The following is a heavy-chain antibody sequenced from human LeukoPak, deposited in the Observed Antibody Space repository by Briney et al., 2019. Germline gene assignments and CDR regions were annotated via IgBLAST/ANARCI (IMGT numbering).Heavy chain of an antibody. Sequence: GASVKVSCKASGGTFSSYAISWVRQAPGQGLEWMGGIIPIFGTANYAQKFQGRVTITTDESTSTAYMELSSLRSEDTAVYYCAGARRTYYYYYYMDVWGKGTTVTVSS. J-gene: IGHJ6*03. V-gene: IGHV1-69*05. CDR2: IIPIFGTA. CDR1: GGTFSSYA. CDR3: AGARRTYYYYYYMDV.